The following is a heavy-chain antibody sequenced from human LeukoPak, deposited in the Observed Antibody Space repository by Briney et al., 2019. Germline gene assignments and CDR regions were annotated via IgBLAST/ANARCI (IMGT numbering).Heavy chain of an antibody. CDR2: IYYSGST. D-gene: IGHD6-13*01. CDR1: GGSISSHH. J-gene: IGHJ4*02. V-gene: IGHV4-59*08. CDR3: ARHLDIAASGTFDY. Sequence: PSETLSLTCTVSGGSISSHHWSWIRQPPGKGLEWIRYIYYSGSTNYKPSLKSRVTISVDTSKNQFSLKLTSVTAADTAVYYCARHLDIAASGTFDYWGQGTLVTVSS.